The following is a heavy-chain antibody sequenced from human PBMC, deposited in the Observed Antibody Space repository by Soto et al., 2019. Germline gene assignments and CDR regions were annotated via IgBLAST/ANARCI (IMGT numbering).Heavy chain of an antibody. Sequence: EVPLVESGGGLVQPGGSLRLSCAASGFTFSSYWMSWVRQAPGKGLEWVANLKQDGSEKYYVDSVKGRFTISRDNAKNSLYLQMNSLRAEDTAVYYCARAGRYCSGGSCSEGYYYYYGMDVWGQGTTVTVSS. CDR3: ARAGRYCSGGSCSEGYYYYYGMDV. V-gene: IGHV3-7*03. CDR1: GFTFSSYW. CDR2: LKQDGSEK. J-gene: IGHJ6*02. D-gene: IGHD2-15*01.